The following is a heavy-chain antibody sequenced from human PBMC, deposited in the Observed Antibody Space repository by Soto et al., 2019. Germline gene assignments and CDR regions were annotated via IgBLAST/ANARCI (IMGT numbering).Heavy chain of an antibody. CDR3: ASDPRASSSSWSRFDY. Sequence: QVQLQESGPGLVKPSGTLSLTCAVSGGSISSSNWWSWVRQPPGKGLEWIGEIYHSGSTNYNPSLQSRVTISVDQSKNQFSLKLSSVTAADTAVYYCASDPRASSSSWSRFDYWGQGTLVTVSS. D-gene: IGHD6-13*01. V-gene: IGHV4-4*02. CDR1: GGSISSSNW. J-gene: IGHJ4*02. CDR2: IYHSGST.